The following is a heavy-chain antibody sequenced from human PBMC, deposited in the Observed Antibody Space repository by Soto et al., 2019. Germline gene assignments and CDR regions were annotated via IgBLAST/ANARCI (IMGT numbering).Heavy chain of an antibody. V-gene: IGHV4-39*01. CDR2: VYYRGRS. CDR1: GGSVSNSNYY. J-gene: IGHJ4*01. CDR3: VSQRTSVLTQAYFDY. D-gene: IGHD2-8*01. Sequence: LSLTCTVSGGSVSNSNYYWGWTRQSPGKGLEWIGSVYYRGRSYSKSSVKSRVTISVDTSKNQFSLNLNSVTASDTAVYFCVSQRTSVLTQAYFDYWGPGALVTVSS.